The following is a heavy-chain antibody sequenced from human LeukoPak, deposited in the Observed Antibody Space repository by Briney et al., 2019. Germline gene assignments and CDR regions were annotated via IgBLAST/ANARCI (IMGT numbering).Heavy chain of an antibody. Sequence: PGGSLRLSCAASGFTFSSYEMNWVRQAPGKGLEWVSYISGGGTTIYYADSVKGRFTISRDNAKNSLYLQMNSLRAEDTAVYYCARDMTTVTTCLDYWGQGTLVTVSS. J-gene: IGHJ4*02. D-gene: IGHD4-17*01. V-gene: IGHV3-48*03. CDR2: ISGGGTTI. CDR3: ARDMTTVTTCLDY. CDR1: GFTFSSYE.